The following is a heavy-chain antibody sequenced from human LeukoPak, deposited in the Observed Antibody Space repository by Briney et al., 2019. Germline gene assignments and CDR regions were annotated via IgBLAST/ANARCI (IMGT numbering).Heavy chain of an antibody. CDR1: GYTFTTYG. V-gene: IGHV1-18*01. J-gene: IGHJ6*03. D-gene: IGHD2-15*01. CDR2: ISPYNGDT. CDR3: ARGPSFSSSLYYYYYYMDV. Sequence: GASVTVSCKASGYTFTTYGIRWVRQAPGQGLEWMGWISPYNGDTNFAQKLQGRVTMTTDTSTSTAYMELRSLRADDTAVYFCARGPSFSSSLYYYYYYMDVWAKGTAVTVSS.